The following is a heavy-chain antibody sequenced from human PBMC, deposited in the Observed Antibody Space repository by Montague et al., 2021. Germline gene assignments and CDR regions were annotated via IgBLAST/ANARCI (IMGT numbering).Heavy chain of an antibody. CDR2: IYHGTT. Sequence: SETLSLTCTVSGDSISSKYFWSWVRQPLGKGLAWIGEIYHGTTSYSPSLKGRLTVSMDTSKNQFSLKLSSVTAADTAIYYCAVGSESAWELLHHWGQGILVTVSS. V-gene: IGHV4-4*02. CDR1: GDSISSKYF. J-gene: IGHJ5*02. CDR3: AVGSESAWELLHH. D-gene: IGHD1-26*01.